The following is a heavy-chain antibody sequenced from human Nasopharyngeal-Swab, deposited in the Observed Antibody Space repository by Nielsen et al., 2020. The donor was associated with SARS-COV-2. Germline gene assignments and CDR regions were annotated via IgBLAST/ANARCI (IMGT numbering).Heavy chain of an antibody. J-gene: IGHJ6*02. CDR3: ARHDYNSWNRYYYGMDV. D-gene: IGHD1-20*01. CDR1: GGSISSSSYY. CDR2: IYYSGST. Sequence: SETLSLTCTVSGGSISSSSYYWGWIRQPTGKGLEWSGSIYYSGSTYYNPSLKSRVTISVDTSKNQFSLKLSSVTAADTAVYYCARHDYNSWNRYYYGMDVWGQGTTVTVSS. V-gene: IGHV4-39*01.